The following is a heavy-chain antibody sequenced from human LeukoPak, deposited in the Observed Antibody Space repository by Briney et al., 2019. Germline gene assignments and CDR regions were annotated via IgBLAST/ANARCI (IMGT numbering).Heavy chain of an antibody. J-gene: IGHJ4*01. Sequence: GRSLRLSCVASEFNFFSYGMQWVRQAPGKGLVWVSRIFTDGSTTSYADSVKGRFTISRDNAKNTLYLQMNSLRAEDTAVYYCARELPREVTLDYWGQGTLVTVSP. V-gene: IGHV3-74*01. CDR3: ARELPREVTLDY. D-gene: IGHD2-21*02. CDR1: EFNFFSYG. CDR2: IFTDGSTT.